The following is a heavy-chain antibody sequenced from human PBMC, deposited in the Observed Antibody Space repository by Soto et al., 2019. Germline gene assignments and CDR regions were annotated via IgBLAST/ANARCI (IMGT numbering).Heavy chain of an antibody. CDR1: GYTFTSYG. CDR2: ISAYNGNT. J-gene: IGHJ6*02. V-gene: IGHV1-18*01. D-gene: IGHD5-12*01. CDR3: ATQSYIVATIPYYYYGMDV. Sequence: ASVKVSCKASGYTFTSYGISWVRQAPGQGLEWMGWISAYNGNTNYAQKLQGRVTMTTDTSTSTAYMELRSLRSDDTAVYYCATQSYIVATIPYYYYGMDVWGQGTTVTVSS.